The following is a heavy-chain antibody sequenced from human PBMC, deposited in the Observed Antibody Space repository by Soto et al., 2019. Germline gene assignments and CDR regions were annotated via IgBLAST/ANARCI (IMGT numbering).Heavy chain of an antibody. Sequence: GGSLRLSCAASGFTFSSYSMNWVRQAPGKGLEWVSYISSSSSTIYYADSVKGRFTISRDNAKNSLYLQMNSLRDEDTAVYYCARDTYYDSSGRFDYWGQGTLVTVSP. CDR1: GFTFSSYS. J-gene: IGHJ4*02. CDR3: ARDTYYDSSGRFDY. V-gene: IGHV3-48*02. CDR2: ISSSSSTI. D-gene: IGHD3-22*01.